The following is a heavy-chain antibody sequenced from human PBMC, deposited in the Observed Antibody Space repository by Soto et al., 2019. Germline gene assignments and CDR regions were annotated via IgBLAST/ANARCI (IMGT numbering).Heavy chain of an antibody. CDR3: ARDLGTDLGVISGWFDP. V-gene: IGHV1-18*01. CDR2: ISVYNGKT. J-gene: IGHJ5*02. D-gene: IGHD1-1*01. CDR1: GYTFSSYG. Sequence: QVQLVQSGAEVKKPGASVKVSCKPSGYTFSSYGLTWVRQAPGQGLEWMGWISVYNGKTNYAQKFQGRVTITTDTSTVYMELRNLRSDDTAVYYCARDLGTDLGVISGWFDPWGQGTLVTVSS.